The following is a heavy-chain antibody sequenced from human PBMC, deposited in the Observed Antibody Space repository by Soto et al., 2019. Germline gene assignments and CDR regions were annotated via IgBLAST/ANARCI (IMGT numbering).Heavy chain of an antibody. Sequence: PSETLSLTCGVSGGTIRSPDWWTWVRQPPGKGLEWIGEIFQSGGTNYTPSLESRVTISVDKSKNQFSLTLTSVTAADTAVYFCARGRGRYSSGWSWFDPWGQGILVTVSS. CDR3: ARGRGRYSSGWSWFDP. D-gene: IGHD6-19*01. J-gene: IGHJ5*02. V-gene: IGHV4-4*02. CDR1: GGTIRSPDW. CDR2: IFQSGGT.